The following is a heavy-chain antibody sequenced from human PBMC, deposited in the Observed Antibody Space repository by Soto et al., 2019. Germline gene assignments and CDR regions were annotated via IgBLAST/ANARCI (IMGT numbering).Heavy chain of an antibody. J-gene: IGHJ5*02. CDR2: IKQDGSEK. CDR1: GFTFSSYW. CDR3: ARTRAGYCSSTSCYAGWFDP. D-gene: IGHD2-2*01. Sequence: GGSLRLSCAASGFTFSSYWMSWVRQAPGKGLEWVANIKQDGSEKYYVDSVKGRFTISRDNAKNSLYLQMNSLRAEDTAVYYCARTRAGYCSSTSCYAGWFDPWGQGTLVTISS. V-gene: IGHV3-7*01.